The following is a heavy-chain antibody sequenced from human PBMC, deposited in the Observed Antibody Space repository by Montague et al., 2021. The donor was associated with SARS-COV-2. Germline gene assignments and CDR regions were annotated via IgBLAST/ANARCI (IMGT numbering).Heavy chain of an antibody. CDR2: IDWDGDK. Sequence: PALVKPTQTLTLTCTFSGFSLSTSEMCMTWIRQPPGKALEWLARIDWDGDKYYNTSLKSRLTISKDTSKNLMVLTMTNMDPVDTATYYCARGPSDTYYYNGMDVWGRGTTVTVSS. CDR3: ARGPSDTYYYNGMDV. J-gene: IGHJ6*02. CDR1: GFSLSTSEMC. V-gene: IGHV2-70*11.